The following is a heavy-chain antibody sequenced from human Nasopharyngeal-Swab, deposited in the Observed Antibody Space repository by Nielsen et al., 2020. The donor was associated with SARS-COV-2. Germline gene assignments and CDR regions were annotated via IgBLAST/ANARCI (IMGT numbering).Heavy chain of an antibody. CDR2: IIPIFGTA. J-gene: IGHJ3*02. D-gene: IGHD2/OR15-2a*01. CDR3: ARDGTTGGGAFDI. CDR1: GGTFSSYA. Sequence: SVKVSCKASGGTFSSYAISWVRQAPGQGLEWMGGIIPIFGTANYAQKFQGRVTITADKSTSTAYMELSSLRSEDTAVYYCARDGTTGGGAFDIWGQGTVVTVSS. V-gene: IGHV1-69*06.